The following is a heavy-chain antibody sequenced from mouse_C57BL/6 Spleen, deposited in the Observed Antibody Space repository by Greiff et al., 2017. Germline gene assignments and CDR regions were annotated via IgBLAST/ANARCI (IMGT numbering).Heavy chain of an antibody. Sequence: QVQLQQPGAELVRPGTSVKLSCKASGYTFTSYWMHWVKQRPGQGLEWIGVIDPSDSYTNYNQKFKGKATLTVDTSSSTAYMQLSSLPSEDSAVYYCAIKHYDGDDLYFDVWGTGTTVTVSS. CDR3: AIKHYDGDDLYFDV. D-gene: IGHD2-3*01. J-gene: IGHJ1*03. CDR2: IDPSDSYT. CDR1: GYTFTSYW. V-gene: IGHV1-59*01.